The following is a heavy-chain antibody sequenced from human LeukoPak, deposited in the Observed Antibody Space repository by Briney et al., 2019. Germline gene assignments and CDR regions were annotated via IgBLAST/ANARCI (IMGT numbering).Heavy chain of an antibody. CDR2: IHYSGST. J-gene: IGHJ4*02. CDR3: AGNTYGYRYYFDY. CDR1: GGSMSSHY. Sequence: SETLSLTCTVSGGSMSSHYWSWIRQPSGKGLEWIGYIHYSGSTNYNPSLKSRVTISVDTSKNQYSLKVYYVTAADTAVYYCAGNTYGYRYYFDYWGQGSLVTVSS. D-gene: IGHD5-18*01. V-gene: IGHV4-59*11.